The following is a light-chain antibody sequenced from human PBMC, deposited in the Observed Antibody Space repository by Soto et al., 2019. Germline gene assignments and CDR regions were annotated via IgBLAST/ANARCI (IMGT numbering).Light chain of an antibody. CDR3: QQYGSSRT. Sequence: ESVLTQSPGTLXLXPXERAXLSCRASQSVSNNYLAWYQQKPGQAPRLLIYGASNRATGIPDRFSGSGSGTDFTLTISRLEPEDFAVYYCQQYGSSRTFSQGTKVAIK. V-gene: IGKV3-20*01. J-gene: IGKJ1*01. CDR2: GAS. CDR1: QSVSNNY.